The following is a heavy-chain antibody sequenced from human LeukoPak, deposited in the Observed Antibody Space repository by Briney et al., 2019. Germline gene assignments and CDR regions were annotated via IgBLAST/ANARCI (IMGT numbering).Heavy chain of an antibody. CDR2: IYHSGST. D-gene: IGHD1-26*01. CDR3: AREENGISVDY. Sequence: SETLSLTCAVSGYSISSGYYWGWIRQPPGKGLEWIGSIYHSGSTYYNPSLKSRATISVDTSKNQFSLKLSSVTAADTAVYYCAREENGISVDYWGQGTLVTVSS. V-gene: IGHV4-38-2*02. CDR1: GYSISSGYY. J-gene: IGHJ4*02.